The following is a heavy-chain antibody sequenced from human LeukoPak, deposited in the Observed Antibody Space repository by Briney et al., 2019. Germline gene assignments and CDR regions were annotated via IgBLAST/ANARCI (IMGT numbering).Heavy chain of an antibody. CDR3: ARALLYYYGSGSYYNPPPEVDYMDV. V-gene: IGHV3-7*01. CDR1: GFTFSDYW. Sequence: PGGSLRLSCAASGFTFSDYWMTWVRQAPGKGPEWVANIKRDGSEKYYVDSVKGRLTISRDNAKNSLYLQMNSLRAEDTAVYYCARALLYYYGSGSYYNPPPEVDYMDVWGKGTTVTVSS. CDR2: IKRDGSEK. J-gene: IGHJ6*03. D-gene: IGHD3-10*01.